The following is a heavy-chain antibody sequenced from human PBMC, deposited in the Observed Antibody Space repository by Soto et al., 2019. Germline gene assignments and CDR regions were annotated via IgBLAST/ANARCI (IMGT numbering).Heavy chain of an antibody. D-gene: IGHD2-8*01. J-gene: IGHJ4*02. CDR1: GFTFSSYA. Sequence: GGSLRLSCAASGFTFSSYAMSWVRQAPGKGLEWVSAISGSGGSTYYADSVKGRFTISRDNSKNTLYLQMNSLRAEDTAVYYCAPVRILYHYFDYWGQGTLVTSPQ. V-gene: IGHV3-23*01. CDR3: APVRILYHYFDY. CDR2: ISGSGGST.